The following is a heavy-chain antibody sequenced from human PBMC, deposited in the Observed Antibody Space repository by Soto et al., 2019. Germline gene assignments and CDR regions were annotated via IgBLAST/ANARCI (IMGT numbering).Heavy chain of an antibody. V-gene: IGHV4-30-4*01. D-gene: IGHD3-22*01. CDR1: GGSISSGDYY. J-gene: IGHJ3*02. CDR3: ARDSPGIVVAQGVDAFDI. Sequence: QVQLQESGPGLVKPSQTLSLTCTVSGGSISSGDYYWSWIRQPPGKGLEWIGYIYYSGSTYYNPSLKSRVTISVDTSKNQFSLKLSSVTAADTAVYYCARDSPGIVVAQGVDAFDIWGQGTMVTVSS. CDR2: IYYSGST.